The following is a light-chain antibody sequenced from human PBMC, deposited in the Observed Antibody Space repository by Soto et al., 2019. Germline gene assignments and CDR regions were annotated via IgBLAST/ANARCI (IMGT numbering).Light chain of an antibody. CDR3: CSYAGSIPYV. J-gene: IGLJ1*01. V-gene: IGLV2-23*01. CDR2: EGS. Sequence: QSALTQPRSVSGSPGQSVTISCTGTSSDVGGYNYVSWYQQHPGKAPKLMIYEGSKRPSGVSSRFSGSKSGNTASLTISGLQAGDEADYYCCSYAGSIPYVFGTGTKLTVL. CDR1: SSDVGGYNY.